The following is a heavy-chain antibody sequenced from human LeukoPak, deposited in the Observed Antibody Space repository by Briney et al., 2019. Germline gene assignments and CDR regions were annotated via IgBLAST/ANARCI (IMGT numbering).Heavy chain of an antibody. CDR2: ISAYNGNT. V-gene: IGHV1-18*01. Sequence: ASVKVSCKASGYTFTSYGISWVRQAPGQGLEWMGWISAYNGNTNYAQKLQGRVTMTTDTSTSTAYMELRSLRSDDTAVYYCARFSSSSAFPTMYYFDYWGQGTLVTVSS. D-gene: IGHD6-6*01. CDR1: GYTFTSYG. J-gene: IGHJ4*02. CDR3: ARFSSSSAFPTMYYFDY.